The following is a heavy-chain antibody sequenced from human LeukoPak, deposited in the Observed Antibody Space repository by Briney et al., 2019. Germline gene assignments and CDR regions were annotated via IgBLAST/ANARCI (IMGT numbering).Heavy chain of an antibody. CDR3: ARGSRRAYYDFWSGYSSQNWFDP. V-gene: IGHV4-39*07. CDR1: GGSISSSSYY. Sequence: SETLSLTCTVSGGSISSSSYYWGWIRQPPGKGLEWIGSIYYSGSTYYNPSLKSRVTISVDTSKNQFSLKLSSVTAADTAVYYCARGSRRAYYDFWSGYSSQNWFDPWGQGTLVTVSS. CDR2: IYYSGST. D-gene: IGHD3-3*01. J-gene: IGHJ5*02.